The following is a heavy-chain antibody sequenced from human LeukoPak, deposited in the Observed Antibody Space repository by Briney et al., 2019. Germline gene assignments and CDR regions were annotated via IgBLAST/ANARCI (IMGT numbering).Heavy chain of an antibody. V-gene: IGHV4-59*01. J-gene: IGHJ3*02. CDR1: GGSFSGYY. CDR2: IYYSGST. Sequence: SETLSLTCAVYGGSFSGYYWSWIRQPPGKGLEWIGYIYYSGSTNYNPSLKSRVTISVDTSKNQFSLKLSSVTAADTAVYYCAREREWDYGDYSDAFDIWGQGTMVTVSS. CDR3: AREREWDYGDYSDAFDI. D-gene: IGHD4-17*01.